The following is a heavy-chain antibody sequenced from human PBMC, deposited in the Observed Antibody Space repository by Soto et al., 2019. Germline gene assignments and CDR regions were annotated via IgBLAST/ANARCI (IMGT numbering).Heavy chain of an antibody. CDR3: AKDVGADY. D-gene: IGHD3-16*01. CDR2: ITFDGSNQ. V-gene: IGHV3-30*18. Sequence: QVQLVESGGGVVQPGRSLRLSCVASGFRFSGYGMYWVRRAQGKGLEWVAGITFDGSNQFYVDTVKGRFTISREDSKNTLYLKMISLRSKDTALDYCAKDVGADYWGHATPVIVSS. J-gene: IGHJ4*01. CDR1: GFRFSGYG.